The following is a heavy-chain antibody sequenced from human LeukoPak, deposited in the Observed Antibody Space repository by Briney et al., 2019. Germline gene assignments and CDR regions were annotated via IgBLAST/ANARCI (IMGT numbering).Heavy chain of an antibody. CDR1: GHTLTELS. V-gene: IGHV1-24*01. Sequence: ASVKVSCKVSGHTLTELSMHWVRQAPGKGLEWMGGFDPEDGETIYAQKFQGKVTMTEDTSTDTAYMELSSLRSEDTAVYYCATSQWLYGAFDIWGQGTMVTVSS. D-gene: IGHD2-15*01. CDR2: FDPEDGET. CDR3: ATSQWLYGAFDI. J-gene: IGHJ3*02.